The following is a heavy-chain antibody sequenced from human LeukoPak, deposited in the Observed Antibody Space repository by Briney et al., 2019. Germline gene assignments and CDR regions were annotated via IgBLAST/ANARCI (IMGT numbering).Heavy chain of an antibody. V-gene: IGHV3-30-3*01. J-gene: IGHJ4*02. CDR2: ISYDGSNK. CDR3: ARAPPFELRFLEWLLPFDY. CDR1: GFTFSSYA. Sequence: GRSLRLSRAASGFTFSSYAMHWVRQAPGKGLEWVAVISYDGSNKYYADSVKGRFTISRDNSKNTLYLQMNSLRAEDTAVYYCARAPPFELRFLEWLLPFDYWGQGTLVTVSS. D-gene: IGHD3-3*01.